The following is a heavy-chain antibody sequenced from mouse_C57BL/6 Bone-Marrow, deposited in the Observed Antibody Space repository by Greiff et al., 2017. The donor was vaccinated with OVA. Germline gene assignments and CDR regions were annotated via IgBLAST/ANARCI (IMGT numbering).Heavy chain of an antibody. D-gene: IGHD1-1*01. CDR1: GFSLSTFGMG. V-gene: IGHV8-8*01. J-gene: IGHJ4*01. CDR3: ARIARYYGSSYCYAMDY. Sequence: QVTLKESGPGILQPSQTLSLTCSFSGFSLSTFGMGVGWIRQPSGKGLEWLAHIWWDDDKYYNPALKSRLTISKDTSKNQVFLKIANVDTADTATYYCARIARYYGSSYCYAMDYWGQGTSVTVSS. CDR2: IWWDDDK.